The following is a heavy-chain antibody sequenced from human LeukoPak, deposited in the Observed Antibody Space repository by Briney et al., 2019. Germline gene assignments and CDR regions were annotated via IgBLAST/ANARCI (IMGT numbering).Heavy chain of an antibody. Sequence: SETLSLTCDVSGVSFSSYYWSWIRQSPEKGLEWIGEVNHSGYTNYNLSLKGPVTISIDTSKNQFSLKLSSVTAADTAVYYCARQLYGSDYWGQGTLVTVSS. V-gene: IGHV4-34*01. CDR3: ARQLYGSDY. D-gene: IGHD4-17*01. J-gene: IGHJ4*02. CDR1: GVSFSSYY. CDR2: VNHSGYT.